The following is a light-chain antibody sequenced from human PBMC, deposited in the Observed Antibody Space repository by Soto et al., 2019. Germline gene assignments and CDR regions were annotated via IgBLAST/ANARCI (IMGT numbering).Light chain of an antibody. CDR2: GAS. J-gene: IGKJ4*01. CDR3: QQYNDWPLT. V-gene: IGKV3-15*01. CDR1: QSVSSN. Sequence: EIVMTQSPATLSVSPGERATLSCRASQSVSSNLAWYQQKRGQAPRLLICGASTRATGLPDRISGSGSGTEFTLTISSLQSEDFALYYCQQYNDWPLTFGGGTKVEIK.